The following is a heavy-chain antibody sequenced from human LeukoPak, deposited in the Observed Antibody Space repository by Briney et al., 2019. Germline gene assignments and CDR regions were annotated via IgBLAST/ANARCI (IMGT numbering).Heavy chain of an antibody. Sequence: SETLSLTCTVSGGSISSYYWSWIRQPPGKGLEWIGYFYYSGSTNYNPSLKSRVTISVDTSKSQFSLKLSSVTAAVTAVYYCARGPATVVTGGAFDIWGQGTMVTVSS. CDR1: GGSISSYY. CDR2: FYYSGST. J-gene: IGHJ3*02. D-gene: IGHD4-23*01. CDR3: ARGPATVVTGGAFDI. V-gene: IGHV4-59*01.